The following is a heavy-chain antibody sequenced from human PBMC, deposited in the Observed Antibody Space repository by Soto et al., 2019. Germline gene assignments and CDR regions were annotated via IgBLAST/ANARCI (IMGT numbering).Heavy chain of an antibody. J-gene: IGHJ3*02. D-gene: IGHD3-22*01. V-gene: IGHV4-30-2*01. Sequence: PSETLSLTCAVSGGSISSGGYSWSWIRQPPGKGLEWIGYIYHSGSTYYNPSLKSRVTISVDRSKNQLSLKLSSATAADTAAYYCARDQDGGSSGYYPDAFDIWGQGTMVTVSS. CDR3: ARDQDGGSSGYYPDAFDI. CDR2: IYHSGST. CDR1: GGSISSGGYS.